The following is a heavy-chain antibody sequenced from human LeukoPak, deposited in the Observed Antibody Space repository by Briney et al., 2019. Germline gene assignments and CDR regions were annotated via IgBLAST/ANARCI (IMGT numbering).Heavy chain of an antibody. CDR2: IYYSGST. J-gene: IGHJ1*01. Sequence: PSETLSLTCTVSGGSISSYYWSWIRQPPGKGLEWIGYIYYSGSTNYNPSLKSRVTLSLDTSKNQFSLKLSSVTAADTAVYYCARTRGSYPPAEYFQHWGQGTLVTVSS. V-gene: IGHV4-59*08. CDR1: GGSISSYY. CDR3: ARTRGSYPPAEYFQH. D-gene: IGHD1-26*01.